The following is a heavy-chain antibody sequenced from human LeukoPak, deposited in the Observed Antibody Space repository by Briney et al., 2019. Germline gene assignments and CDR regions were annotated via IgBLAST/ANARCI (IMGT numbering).Heavy chain of an antibody. Sequence: GGSLRLSCAASGFTFSSYAMHWVRQAPGKGLEYVSAISSNGGSTYYANSVKGRFTISRDNSKNTLYLQMNSLRAEDTAVYYCARDYGSGSYYKDWFDPWGQGTLVTVSS. CDR1: GFTFSSYA. CDR2: ISSNGGST. D-gene: IGHD3-10*01. CDR3: ARDYGSGSYYKDWFDP. J-gene: IGHJ5*02. V-gene: IGHV3-64*01.